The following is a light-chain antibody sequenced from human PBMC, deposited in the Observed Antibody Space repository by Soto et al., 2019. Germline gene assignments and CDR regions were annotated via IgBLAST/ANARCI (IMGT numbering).Light chain of an antibody. CDR1: QSIDIW. J-gene: IGKJ1*01. Sequence: DIQLTQSPSTLSASVGDRVTITCRASQSIDIWLAWYQQKQGKAPEXVIHDASSLKSGVPSMFSGSGAGTDFTRTISSLQPDDIASDYCQQYDSYTWTFGQGTQVDIK. CDR2: DAS. V-gene: IGKV1-5*01. CDR3: QQYDSYTWT.